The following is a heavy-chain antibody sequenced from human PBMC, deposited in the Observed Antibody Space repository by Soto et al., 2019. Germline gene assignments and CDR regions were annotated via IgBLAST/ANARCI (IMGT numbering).Heavy chain of an antibody. CDR2: ITSTSSTK. D-gene: IGHD3-10*01. Sequence: PGGSLRLSCAASGFTFSSHAMNWVRQAPGKGLEWLSYITSTSSTKSYADSVKGRFTISRDNAKNSLYLQMNSLRDEDTAVYYCARRITMVRGPYYYYALDVWGQGTMVTVSS. CDR1: GFTFSSHA. V-gene: IGHV3-48*02. CDR3: ARRITMVRGPYYYYALDV. J-gene: IGHJ6*02.